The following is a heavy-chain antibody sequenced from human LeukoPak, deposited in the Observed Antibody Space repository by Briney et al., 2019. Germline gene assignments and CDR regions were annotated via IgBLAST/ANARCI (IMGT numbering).Heavy chain of an antibody. J-gene: IGHJ5*02. CDR3: ARGRYYDTSGYYENDH. CDR2: IYSGDST. V-gene: IGHV3-66*01. D-gene: IGHD3-22*01. Sequence: GGSLRLSCAASGFTVSSNYMSWVRRAPGKGLEWVSVIYSGDSTYYADSVKGRFTISRDSSKNTLYLQMNSLRAEDTAVYYCARGRYYDTSGYYENDHWGQGTLVTVSS. CDR1: GFTVSSNY.